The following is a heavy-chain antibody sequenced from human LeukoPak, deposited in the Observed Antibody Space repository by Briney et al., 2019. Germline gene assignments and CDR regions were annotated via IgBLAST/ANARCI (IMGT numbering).Heavy chain of an antibody. CDR2: ISAYNGNT. Sequence: ASVKVSCKASGGTISSNAIGWVRQAPGQGLEWMGWISAYNGNTNYAQKLQGRVSMTTDTSTSTAYMELRSLRSDDTAVYYCARARRGRSYYYYYMDVWGKGTTVTVSS. V-gene: IGHV1-18*01. CDR3: ARARRGRSYYYYYMDV. CDR1: GGTISSNA. J-gene: IGHJ6*03. D-gene: IGHD1-14*01.